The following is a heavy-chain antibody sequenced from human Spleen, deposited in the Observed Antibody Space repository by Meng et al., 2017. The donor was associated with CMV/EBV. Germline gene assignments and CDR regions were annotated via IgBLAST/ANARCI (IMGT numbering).Heavy chain of an antibody. CDR3: ERAYYGVDGMDV. Sequence: AGSLRLSCAASGLTFSSYEMNWVRQPPGKGLDWVSYISSSGSTIYYADSVKCRFTISRDNAKNSLYLQMKSLRAEETAVYYCERAYYGVDGMDVWGQGTTVTVSS. D-gene: IGHD4-17*01. V-gene: IGHV3-48*03. CDR2: ISSSGSTI. CDR1: GLTFSSYE. J-gene: IGHJ6*02.